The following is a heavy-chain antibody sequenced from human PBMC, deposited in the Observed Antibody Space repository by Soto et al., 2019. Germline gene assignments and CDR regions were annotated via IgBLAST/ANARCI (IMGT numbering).Heavy chain of an antibody. D-gene: IGHD3-10*01. CDR3: AKGGSGSYSNAFDI. V-gene: IGHV4-39*01. J-gene: IGHJ3*02. Sequence: AETLSLTCAVSGFSFSSSSNCWGCIRQPPGKGLEWIGSNSGSTYYNPSLKSRVTISVDTSKNQFSLKLSSVTAADTAVYYCAKGGSGSYSNAFDIWGQGTMVTVSS. CDR2: NSGST. CDR1: GFSFSSSSNC.